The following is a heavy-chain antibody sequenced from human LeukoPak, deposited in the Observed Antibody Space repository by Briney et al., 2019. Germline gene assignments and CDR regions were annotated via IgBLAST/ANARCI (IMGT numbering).Heavy chain of an antibody. CDR1: GGSISSGGYY. Sequence: PSQTLSLTCTVSGGSISSGGYYWSWIRQHPGKGLEWIGYIYYSGSTYYNPSLKSRVTTSVDTSKNQFSLKLSSVTAADTAVYYCARVAGDYGPGYFQHWGQGTLVTVSS. J-gene: IGHJ1*01. D-gene: IGHD4-17*01. CDR3: ARVAGDYGPGYFQH. V-gene: IGHV4-31*03. CDR2: IYYSGST.